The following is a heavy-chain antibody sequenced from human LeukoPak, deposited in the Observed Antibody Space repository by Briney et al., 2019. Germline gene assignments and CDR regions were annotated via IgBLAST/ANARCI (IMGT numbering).Heavy chain of an antibody. CDR1: GFTFSSYW. J-gene: IGHJ4*02. CDR3: ARDRAPNYYDSSGYPFDY. D-gene: IGHD3-22*01. V-gene: IGHV3-7*01. Sequence: GGSLRLSCAASGFTFSSYWMSWVRQAPGKGLEWVANIKQDGSEKYYVDSVKGRFTISRDNAKNSLYLQMNSLRAEDTAVYYCARDRAPNYYDSSGYPFDYWGQGTLVTVSS. CDR2: IKQDGSEK.